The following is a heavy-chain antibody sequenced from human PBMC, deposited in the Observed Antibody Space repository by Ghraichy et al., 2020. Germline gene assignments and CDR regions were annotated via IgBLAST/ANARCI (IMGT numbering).Heavy chain of an antibody. CDR2: ISGNDGRT. CDR1: GFTFRTFA. J-gene: IGHJ4*02. Sequence: GGSLRLSCAASGFTFRTFAITWVRQAPGEGLEWVSTISGNDGRTYYTDSVKGRFTISRDNSKTTLFLQMNRLRAEDTAVYYCAKEMGSGYNWFDYWGQGAQVTLSS. V-gene: IGHV3-23*01. CDR3: AKEMGSGYNWFDY. D-gene: IGHD5-24*01.